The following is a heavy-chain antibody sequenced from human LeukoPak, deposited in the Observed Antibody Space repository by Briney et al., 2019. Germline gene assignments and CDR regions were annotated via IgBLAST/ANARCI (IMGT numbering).Heavy chain of an antibody. D-gene: IGHD2-2*01. V-gene: IGHV4-59*01. CDR1: GGSISSYY. J-gene: IGHJ4*02. CDR3: ARASSSSPYYFDY. CDR2: IYYSGST. Sequence: SETLSLTCTVSGGSISSYYWSWIRQPPGKGLEWIGYIYYSGSTNYNPSLKSRVTISLDTSRNHFSLKLTSVTAADTAVYYCARASSSSPYYFDYWGQGTLVTVSS.